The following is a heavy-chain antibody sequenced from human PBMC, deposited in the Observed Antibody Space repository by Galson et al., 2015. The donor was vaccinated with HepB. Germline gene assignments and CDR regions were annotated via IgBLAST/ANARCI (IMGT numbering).Heavy chain of an antibody. D-gene: IGHD3-16*01. J-gene: IGHJ6*02. CDR3: ARGGAMPYYYYGMDV. CDR1: GGTFSSYA. Sequence: SVKVSCKASGGTFSSYAISWVRQAPGQGLEWMGGIIPIFGTANYAQKFQGRVTITADESTSTAYMELSSLRSEDTAVYYCARGGAMPYYYYGMDVWGQGTTVTVSS. CDR2: IIPIFGTA. V-gene: IGHV1-69*13.